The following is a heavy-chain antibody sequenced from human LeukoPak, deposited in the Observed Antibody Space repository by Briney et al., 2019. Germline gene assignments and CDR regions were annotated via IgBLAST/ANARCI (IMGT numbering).Heavy chain of an antibody. D-gene: IGHD3-9*01. V-gene: IGHV3-11*01. Sequence: GSLRLSCAASGFTLSDYYMTWIRRAPGKGLEWLSYISNSGSDIYSADSVKGRFTISRDNAKNSLYLQMNSLRAEDTAVYYCAKWGDYDILTGYYVPDYWGQGTLVTVSS. CDR1: GFTLSDYY. CDR2: ISNSGSDI. CDR3: AKWGDYDILTGYYVPDY. J-gene: IGHJ4*02.